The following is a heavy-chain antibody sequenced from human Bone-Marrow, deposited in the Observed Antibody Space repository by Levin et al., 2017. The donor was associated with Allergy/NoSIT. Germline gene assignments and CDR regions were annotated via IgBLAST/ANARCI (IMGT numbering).Heavy chain of an antibody. CDR3: VKDFYETTGYYNGAFDV. D-gene: IGHD3-22*01. V-gene: IGHV3-21*06. CDR1: GFAFNKCS. CDR2: ISSGSTYR. J-gene: IGHJ3*01. Sequence: RPGGSLRLSCAASGFAFNKCSMNWVRQAPGKGLEWVSVISSGSTYRSYADSVQGRFTISRDNAKNLLYLEMNNLTDDDTAIYYCVKDFYETTGYYNGAFDVWGQGTEVTVSS.